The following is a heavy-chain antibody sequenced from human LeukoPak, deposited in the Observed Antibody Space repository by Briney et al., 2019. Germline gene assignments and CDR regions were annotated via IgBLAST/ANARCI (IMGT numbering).Heavy chain of an antibody. V-gene: IGHV4-34*01. D-gene: IGHD1-26*01. J-gene: IGHJ6*02. CDR3: ARRDGGSYPFKNYYGMDV. CDR2: INHSGST. Sequence: SETLSLTCAVYGGSFSGYYWSWIRQPPGKRLEWIGEINHSGSTNYNPSLQSRVTISQDTSKNQFSLKLSSVTAADTAVYYCARRDGGSYPFKNYYGMDVWGQGTTVTVSS. CDR1: GGSFSGYY.